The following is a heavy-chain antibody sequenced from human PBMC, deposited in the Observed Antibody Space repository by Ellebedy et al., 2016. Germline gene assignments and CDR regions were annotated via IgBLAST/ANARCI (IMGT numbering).Heavy chain of an antibody. CDR1: DDSISTYY. V-gene: IGHV4-59*12. CDR3: ARVNELRYFDWLPLSLYYFDY. J-gene: IGHJ4*02. Sequence: SETLSLTXTVSDDSISTYYWSWIRQPPGKGLEWIGYIYYSESTNYNPSLKSRVTISVDTSKNQFSLKLSSVTAADTAVYYCARVNELRYFDWLPLSLYYFDYWGQGTLVTVSS. CDR2: IYYSEST. D-gene: IGHD3-9*01.